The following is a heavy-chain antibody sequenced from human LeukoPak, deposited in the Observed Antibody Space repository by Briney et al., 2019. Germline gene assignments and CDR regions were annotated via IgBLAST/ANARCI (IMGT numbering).Heavy chain of an antibody. Sequence: GGSLRLSCAASGFTFSDSWMHWVRQVPGKGLVSVSLIRSDGSVSYYADSVKGRFTISRDNAKNSLYLQMNRLRAEDTAVYYCARERQLERLAFGKEGSAFDYWGQGTLVTVSS. CDR1: GFTFSDSW. D-gene: IGHD1-1*01. CDR2: IRSDGSVS. V-gene: IGHV3-74*01. CDR3: ARERQLERLAFGKEGSAFDY. J-gene: IGHJ4*02.